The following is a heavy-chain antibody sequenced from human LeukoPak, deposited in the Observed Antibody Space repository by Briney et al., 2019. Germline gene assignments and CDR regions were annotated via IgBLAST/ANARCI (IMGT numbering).Heavy chain of an antibody. CDR2: IRYDGSNK. CDR3: ANGRAGPEDAFDI. V-gene: IGHV3-30*02. Sequence: GGSLRLSCAASGFTFSSYGMHWVRQAPGKGLEWVAFIRYDGSNKYYADSVKGRFTISRDKSKNTLYLQMNSLRADDTAVYYCANGRAGPEDAFDIWGQGTMVTVSS. D-gene: IGHD1-14*01. J-gene: IGHJ3*02. CDR1: GFTFSSYG.